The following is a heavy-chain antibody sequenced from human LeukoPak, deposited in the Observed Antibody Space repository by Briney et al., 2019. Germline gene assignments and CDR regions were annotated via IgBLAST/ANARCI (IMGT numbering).Heavy chain of an antibody. D-gene: IGHD7-27*01. CDR2: IYWDDDK. V-gene: IGHV2-5*02. Sequence: ESGPTLVKPTQTLTLTCTFSGFXXSTSGVGVGXXXXXXXXXXXWLTLIYWDDDKRYSPSLRSRLSITKDTSKNRLVLTMTNMDPMGTATYYCTHQLGIQRPYLDSWGQGTLVTVSS. CDR1: GFXXSTSGVG. J-gene: IGHJ4*02. CDR3: THQLGIQRPYLDS.